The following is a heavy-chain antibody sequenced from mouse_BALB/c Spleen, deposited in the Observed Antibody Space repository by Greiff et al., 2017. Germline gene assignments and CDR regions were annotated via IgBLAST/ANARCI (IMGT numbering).Heavy chain of an antibody. CDR2: IDPENGNT. CDR3: APISYFDY. Sequence: EVMLVESGAELVRPGALVKLSCKASGFNIKDYYMHWVKQRPEQGLEWIGWIDPENGNTIYDPKFQGKASITADTSSNTAYLQLSSLTSEDTAVYYCAPISYFDYWGQGTTLTVSS. J-gene: IGHJ2*01. CDR1: GFNIKDYY. V-gene: IGHV14-1*02.